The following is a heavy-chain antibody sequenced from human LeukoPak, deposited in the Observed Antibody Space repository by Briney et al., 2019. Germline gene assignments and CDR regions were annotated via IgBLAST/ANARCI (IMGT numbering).Heavy chain of an antibody. V-gene: IGHV3-11*04. CDR1: GFTFSDPY. D-gene: IGHD2-15*01. Sequence: GGSLRLSCEASGFTFSDPYMSWIRQAPGKGLECLSYISGSGTDINYADSVRGRFTISRDNAKNLLYLQMNDLRVEDTAVYYCARAPYRGVVAVDYWGQGTLVTVSS. J-gene: IGHJ4*02. CDR2: ISGSGTDI. CDR3: ARAPYRGVVAVDY.